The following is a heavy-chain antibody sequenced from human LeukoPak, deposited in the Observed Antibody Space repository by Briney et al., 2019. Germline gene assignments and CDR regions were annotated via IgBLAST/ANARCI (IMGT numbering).Heavy chain of an antibody. J-gene: IGHJ4*02. Sequence: NPSETLSLTCSVSGGSIKTYYWKGLRQPPGKGLEGMANMYYSGITSYNPSLRSRVTMSVDTSSNQVSLNLNSVSAADTAVYYCAASGGSSSSWSLWGQGTLVTVSS. CDR1: GGSIKTYY. V-gene: IGHV4-59*01. CDR2: MYYSGIT. D-gene: IGHD6-13*01. CDR3: AASGGSSSSWSL.